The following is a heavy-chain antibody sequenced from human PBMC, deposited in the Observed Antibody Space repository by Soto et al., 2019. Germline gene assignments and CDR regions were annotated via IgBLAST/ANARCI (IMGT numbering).Heavy chain of an antibody. CDR1: GFPFRSYN. V-gene: IGHV3-21*01. CDR2: LSSSSSYI. Sequence: EVQPVGAWGGLGKPGGSLKTSCAASGFPFRSYNITLVPPAPGKGLEWVSSLSSSSSYIYYADSLKGRFTISRDNAKNSLSLQMNSLRVEDTAVYYCARAESTGTTLLDYWGQGTLVTVSS. J-gene: IGHJ4*02. CDR3: ARAESTGTTLLDY. D-gene: IGHD1-1*01.